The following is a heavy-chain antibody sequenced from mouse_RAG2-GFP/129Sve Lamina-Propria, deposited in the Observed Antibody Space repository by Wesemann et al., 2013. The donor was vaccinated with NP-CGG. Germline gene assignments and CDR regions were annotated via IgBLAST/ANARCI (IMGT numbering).Heavy chain of an antibody. V-gene: IGHV1-50*01. CDR2: IDPSDSYT. D-gene: IGHD2-3*01. Sequence: QVQLQQPGAELVKPGASVKLSCKASGYTFTSYWMQWVKQRPGQGLEWIGEIDPSDSYTNYNQKFKGKATLTVDTSSSTAYMQLSSLTSEDSAVYYCALHRWSQYYFDYWGQGTTLTVSS. J-gene: IGHJ2*01. CDR3: ALHRWSQYYFDY. CDR1: GYTFTSYW.